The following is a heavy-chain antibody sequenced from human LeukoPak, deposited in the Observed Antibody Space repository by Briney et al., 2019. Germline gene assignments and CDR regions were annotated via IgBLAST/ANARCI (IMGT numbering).Heavy chain of an antibody. V-gene: IGHV3-23*03. CDR3: ARARYSVTPFDY. D-gene: IGHD4-17*01. J-gene: IGHJ4*02. CDR2: IYSGGST. CDR1: GFTFSSYA. Sequence: PGGSLRLSCAASGFTFSSYAMSWVRQAPGKGLEWVSVIYSGGSTYYADSVKGRFTISRDNSKNTLYLQMNSLRAEDTAVYYCARARYSVTPFDYWGQGTLVTVSS.